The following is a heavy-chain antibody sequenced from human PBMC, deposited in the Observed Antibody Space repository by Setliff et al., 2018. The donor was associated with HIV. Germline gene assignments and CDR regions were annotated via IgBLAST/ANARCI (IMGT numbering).Heavy chain of an antibody. V-gene: IGHV4-39*07. CDR2: IYYSGST. CDR1: GGSISSSSYY. J-gene: IGHJ4*02. D-gene: IGHD2-8*01. Sequence: PSETLSLTCTVSGGSISSSSYYWGWIRQPPGKGLEWIGSIYYSGSTYYNPSLKSRVTISVDTSKNQFSLKLSSVTAADTAVYYCARDLMAPDRYFDDWGQGTLVTVSS. CDR3: ARDLMAPDRYFDD.